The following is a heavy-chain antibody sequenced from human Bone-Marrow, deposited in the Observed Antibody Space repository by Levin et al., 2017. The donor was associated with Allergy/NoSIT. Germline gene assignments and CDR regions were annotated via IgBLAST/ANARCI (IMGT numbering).Heavy chain of an antibody. Sequence: GESLKISCSASGFTFTSYAMNWVRQAPGKGLEWVAGITGSGTTAEYTDSVKGRFTISRDNSENTLHLEMSALKVEDTAIYFCAKDRGGVVGLVRARFDSWGQGILVSVSS. CDR2: ITGSGTTA. CDR3: AKDRGGVVGLVRARFDS. J-gene: IGHJ5*01. V-gene: IGHV3-23*01. D-gene: IGHD2-21*01. CDR1: GFTFTSYA.